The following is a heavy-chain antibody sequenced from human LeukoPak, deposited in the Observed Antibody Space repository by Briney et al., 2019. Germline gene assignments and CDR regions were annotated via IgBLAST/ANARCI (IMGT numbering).Heavy chain of an antibody. Sequence: SETLSLTCTVSGGSISSENYYWIWIRQPAGKGLEYIGRIYTGGSTNYNPSLKSRVTISVDTSKNQFSLKLSSVTAADTAVYYCARDPNDSSGYYFDYWGQGTLVTVSS. D-gene: IGHD3-22*01. CDR2: IYTGGST. CDR1: GGSISSENYY. CDR3: ARDPNDSSGYYFDY. V-gene: IGHV4-61*02. J-gene: IGHJ4*02.